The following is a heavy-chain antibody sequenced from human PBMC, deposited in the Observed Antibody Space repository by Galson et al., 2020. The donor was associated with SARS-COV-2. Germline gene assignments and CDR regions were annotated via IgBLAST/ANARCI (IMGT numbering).Heavy chain of an antibody. D-gene: IGHD3-10*01. V-gene: IGHV3-15*01. CDR1: GFSFSDAW. CDR3: ATDDAAAGSGEFDY. J-gene: IGHJ4*02. CDR2: VKSKTDGETT. Sequence: GESLKISCAASGFSFSDAWMSWVRQASGQGLEWVGRVKSKTDGETTEYAASVKGRFTVSRDDSKNTLYLQMNSLKSEDTGVYYCATDDAAAGSGEFDYWGQGTLVTVSS.